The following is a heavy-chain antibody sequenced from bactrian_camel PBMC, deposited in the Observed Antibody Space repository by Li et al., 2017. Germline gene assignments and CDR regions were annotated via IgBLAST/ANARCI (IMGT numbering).Heavy chain of an antibody. V-gene: IGHV3S25*01. Sequence: QLVESGGGSVQAGGSLRLSCAASDPGYTISTYCLGWFRQAPGKEREGVALFYSGRQREGRAGRTYYADSVKGRFIIAQDSAKHTISLTLDMLEPNDTAMYYCVARDSSLCYSWGSSSYKYWGQGTQVSVS. J-gene: IGHJ4*01. CDR2: FYSGRQREGRAGRT. CDR3: VARDSSLCYSWGSSSYKY. D-gene: IGHD2*01. CDR1: GYTISTYC.